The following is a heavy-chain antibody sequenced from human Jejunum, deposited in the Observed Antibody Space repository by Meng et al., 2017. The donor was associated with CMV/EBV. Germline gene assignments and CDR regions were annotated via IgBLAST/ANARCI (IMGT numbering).Heavy chain of an antibody. D-gene: IGHD3-22*01. CDR3: AKVSNYFGSSGMDAFHA. V-gene: IGHV3-23*01. CDR1: FIFNNYA. J-gene: IGHJ3*01. Sequence: FIFNNYAMSWVRQAPGKGLEWVSTVSGGGDRTFYADSVKGRFIISRDNSKNTLFLQMNSLRAGDTAMYYCAKVSNYFGSSGMDAFHAWGQGTMVTVSS. CDR2: VSGGGDRT.